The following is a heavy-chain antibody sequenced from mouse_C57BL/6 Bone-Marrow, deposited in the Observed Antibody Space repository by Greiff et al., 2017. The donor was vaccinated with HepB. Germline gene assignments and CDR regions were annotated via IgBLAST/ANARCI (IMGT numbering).Heavy chain of an antibody. J-gene: IGHJ2*01. CDR3: AIMITTRFDY. Sequence: QVQLQQSGAELVRPGSSVKLSCKASGYTFTSYWMDWVKQRPGQGLEWIGNIYPSDSETHYNQKFKDKATLTVDKSSSTAYMQLSSLTSEDSAVYYCAIMITTRFDYWGQGTTLTVSS. V-gene: IGHV1-61*01. CDR2: IYPSDSET. CDR1: GYTFTSYW. D-gene: IGHD2-4*01.